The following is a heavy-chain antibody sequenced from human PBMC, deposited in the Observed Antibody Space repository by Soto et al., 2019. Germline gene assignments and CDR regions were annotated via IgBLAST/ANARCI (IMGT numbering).Heavy chain of an antibody. D-gene: IGHD1-1*01. J-gene: IGHJ4*02. CDR3: ARDRGDLVQLERLRDVDY. CDR2: ISSSGSTI. Sequence: QVQLVESGGGLVKPGGSLRLSCAAFGFTFSDYYMSWIRQAPGKGLAWVSYISSSGSTIYYADSVKGRCTISRDNAKNSLYLQMNSLRAEDTAVYYCARDRGDLVQLERLRDVDYWCQGTLVTVSS. CDR1: GFTFSDYY. V-gene: IGHV3-11*01.